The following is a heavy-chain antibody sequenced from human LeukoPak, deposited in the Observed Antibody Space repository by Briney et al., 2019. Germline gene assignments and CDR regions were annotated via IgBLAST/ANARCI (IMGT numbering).Heavy chain of an antibody. V-gene: IGHV4-39*07. J-gene: IGHJ4*02. CDR2: IFYSGST. D-gene: IGHD1-26*01. CDR1: GGSISTSNYY. CDR3: ARGWEPQSGEDY. Sequence: PSETLSLTCTVSGGSISTSNYYWGWIRQPSGKGLEWIGNIFYSGSTYYSPSLKSRVTISVDKSKNQFSLKLSSVTAADTAVYYCARGWEPQSGEDYWGQGTLVTVSS.